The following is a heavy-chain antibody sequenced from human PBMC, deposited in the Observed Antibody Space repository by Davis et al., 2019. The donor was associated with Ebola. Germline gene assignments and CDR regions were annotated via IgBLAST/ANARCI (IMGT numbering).Heavy chain of an antibody. Sequence: PSETLSLTCTVSGASVSNTYYWWAWIRQPPGKGLEWIASIHSIGSTHYKPSLKSRVTISLDTSNNRFSLTLSSVTAADTSLYFCARQLASNFWAFDHWGLGTLVTVSS. CDR2: IHSIGST. CDR3: ARQLASNFWAFDH. J-gene: IGHJ4*02. CDR1: GASVSNTYYW. V-gene: IGHV4-39*01. D-gene: IGHD2/OR15-2a*01.